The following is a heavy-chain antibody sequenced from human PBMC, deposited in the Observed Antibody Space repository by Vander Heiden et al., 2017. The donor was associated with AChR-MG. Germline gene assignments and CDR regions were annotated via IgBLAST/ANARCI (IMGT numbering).Heavy chain of an antibody. Sequence: QVQLVESGGGVVQPGRSLRLSCAASGFTFSSYGMHWVRQAPGKGLEWVAVISYDGSNKYYADSVKGRVTISRDNSKNTLYLQMNSLRAEETAVYYCAKDLDDILTGNLNYNWFDPWGHGTLVTVSS. V-gene: IGHV3-30*18. CDR2: ISYDGSNK. J-gene: IGHJ5*02. D-gene: IGHD3-9*01. CDR1: GFTFSSYG. CDR3: AKDLDDILTGNLNYNWFDP.